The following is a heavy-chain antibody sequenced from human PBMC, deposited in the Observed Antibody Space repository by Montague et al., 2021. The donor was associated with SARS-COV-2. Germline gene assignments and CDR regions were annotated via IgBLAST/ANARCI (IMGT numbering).Heavy chain of an antibody. Sequence: SETLSLTCTVSGASISSYYWSWIRQYPGKGLGWMGYIFHSGITNYNPSLKSKVTISVDMSKNQFSLQLNSMAAADSAVYYCARTEYNWNDWFDPWGQGTLVTVSS. CDR1: GASISSYY. V-gene: IGHV4-59*13. D-gene: IGHD1-20*01. CDR3: ARTEYNWNDWFDP. J-gene: IGHJ5*02. CDR2: IFHSGIT.